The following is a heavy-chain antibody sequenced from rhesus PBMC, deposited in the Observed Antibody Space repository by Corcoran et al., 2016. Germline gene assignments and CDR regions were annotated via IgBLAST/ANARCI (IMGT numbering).Heavy chain of an antibody. CDR3: ARDNHPSGWALDV. V-gene: IGHV4-80*01. CDR2: INGNGGGT. J-gene: IGHJ5-2*02. CDR1: GAPIRSYW. Sequence: VQLQESGPGLVKPLETLSLPCTVSGAPIRSYWWSWIRQPPGRGLEWIGEINGNGGGTNYNPSLKSRVTISKDASSKQFSLKVSSVTAADTAVYHCARDNHPSGWALDVWDRGVLVTVSS. D-gene: IGHD6-37*01.